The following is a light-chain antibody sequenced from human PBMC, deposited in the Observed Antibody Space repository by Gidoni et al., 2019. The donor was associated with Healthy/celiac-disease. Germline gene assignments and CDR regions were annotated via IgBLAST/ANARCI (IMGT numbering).Light chain of an antibody. V-gene: IGKV1D-12*01. J-gene: IGKJ1*01. Sequence: DIHMTQYPSAVSASVGDRVTITYRASQGISSWLAWYQQNPGNAPKLLIYAASSVQSGVPSRFSGSGSWTDFTLTISSLQPEDFATYYLQQANSFPPTFGQGTKVEIK. CDR3: QQANSFPPT. CDR2: AAS. CDR1: QGISSW.